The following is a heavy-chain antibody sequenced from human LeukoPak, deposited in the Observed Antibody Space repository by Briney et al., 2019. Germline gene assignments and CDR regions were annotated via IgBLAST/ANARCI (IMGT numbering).Heavy chain of an antibody. CDR3: AILTTHSSSSQFDY. D-gene: IGHD6-6*01. CDR1: GFTFSRYA. Sequence: QPGGSLRLSCAASGFTFSRYAMSWVRQAPGKGLEWVSAISGSGTITYYADSVKGRFTISRGNSKDTLYLQMNSLRAEDTAIYFCAILTTHSSSSQFDYWGQGTLVTVSS. CDR2: ISGSGTIT. J-gene: IGHJ4*02. V-gene: IGHV3-23*01.